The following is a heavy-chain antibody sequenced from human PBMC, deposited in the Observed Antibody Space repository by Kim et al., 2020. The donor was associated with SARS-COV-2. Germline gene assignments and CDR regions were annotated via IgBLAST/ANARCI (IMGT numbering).Heavy chain of an antibody. D-gene: IGHD1-26*01. Sequence: NYAQKFQGRVTITADESTSTAYMELSSLRSEDTAVYYCARDRNSGSYYDYWGHGTLVTVSS. J-gene: IGHJ4*01. CDR3: ARDRNSGSYYDY. V-gene: IGHV1-69*01.